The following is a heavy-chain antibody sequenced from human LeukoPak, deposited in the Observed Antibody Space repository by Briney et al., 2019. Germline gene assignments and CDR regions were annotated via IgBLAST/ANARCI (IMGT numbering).Heavy chain of an antibody. CDR3: ARYLSPTLASGWFDP. V-gene: IGHV4-59*01. D-gene: IGHD1-26*01. J-gene: IGHJ5*02. CDR1: GGSISSYY. Sequence: PSETLSLTCTVSGGSISSYYWSWIRQPPGKGLEWIGYIYYSGSTNYNPSLKSRVTISVDTSKNQFSLKLSSVTAADTAVYYCARYLSPTLASGWFDPWGQGTLVTVSS. CDR2: IYYSGST.